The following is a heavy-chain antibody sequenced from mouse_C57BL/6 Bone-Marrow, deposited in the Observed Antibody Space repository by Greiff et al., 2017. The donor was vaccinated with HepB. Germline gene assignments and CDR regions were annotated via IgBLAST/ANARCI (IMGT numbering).Heavy chain of an antibody. CDR1: GYTFTSYW. Sequence: QVQLKESGAELVKPGASVKLSCKASGYTFTSYWMHWVKQRPGRGLEWIGRIDPNSGGTKYNEKFKSKATLTVDKPSSTAYMQLSSLTSEDSAVYYCARWGTTVVAHWYFDVWGTGTTVTVSS. V-gene: IGHV1-72*01. J-gene: IGHJ1*03. CDR2: IDPNSGGT. CDR3: ARWGTTVVAHWYFDV. D-gene: IGHD1-1*01.